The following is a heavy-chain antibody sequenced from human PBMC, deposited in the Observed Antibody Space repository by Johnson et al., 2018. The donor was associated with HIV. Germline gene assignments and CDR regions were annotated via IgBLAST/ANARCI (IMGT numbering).Heavy chain of an antibody. J-gene: IGHJ3*02. CDR2: VSHSSHMI. CDR3: ARDGPRRDAYDI. Sequence: VQLVESGGGLVQPGGSLRLSCVGSGFTFSSYEMSWVRQAPGKGLEWVAYVSHSSHMIFYGDSVKGRFTVSRDNAKNSLYLQMNSLRAEDMAVYYCARDGPRRDAYDIWGQGTMVTVSS. V-gene: IGHV3-48*03. CDR1: GFTFSSYE.